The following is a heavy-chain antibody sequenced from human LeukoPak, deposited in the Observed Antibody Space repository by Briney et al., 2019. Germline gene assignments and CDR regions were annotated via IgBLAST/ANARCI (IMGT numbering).Heavy chain of an antibody. J-gene: IGHJ4*02. Sequence: GESLKISCRGSGYSFTSYWIGWVRQMPGKGLEWMGIIYPGDSDTRYSPSFQGQVTISADRPISTAYLQWSSLKASDTAIYYCARRGYGTSSPLDYWGQGTLVTVSS. CDR2: IYPGDSDT. V-gene: IGHV5-51*01. CDR1: GYSFTSYW. D-gene: IGHD6-13*01. CDR3: ARRGYGTSSPLDY.